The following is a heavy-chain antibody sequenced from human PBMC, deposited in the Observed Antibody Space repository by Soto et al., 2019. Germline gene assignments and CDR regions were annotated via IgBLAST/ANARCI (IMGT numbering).Heavy chain of an antibody. V-gene: IGHV1-69*13. CDR3: ARVSVDYGSGSYYKVYYYYYGMDV. CDR1: GGTFSSYA. CDR2: IIPIFGTA. J-gene: IGHJ6*02. Sequence: ASVKVSCKASGGTFSSYAISWVRQAPGQGLEWMGGIIPIFGTANYAQKFQGRVTITADESTSTAYMELSSLRSEDTAVYYCARVSVDYGSGSYYKVYYYYYGMDVWGQGTTVTVSS. D-gene: IGHD3-10*01.